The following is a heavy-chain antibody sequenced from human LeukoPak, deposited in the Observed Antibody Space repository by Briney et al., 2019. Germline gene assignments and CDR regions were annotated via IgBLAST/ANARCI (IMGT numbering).Heavy chain of an antibody. CDR2: ISYDGSSK. D-gene: IGHD3-10*01. CDR1: GFTFSNYA. Sequence: GGSLRLSCAASGFTFSNYAMHWVRQAPGKGLEWVAIISYDGSSKYYADSVKGRFTISRDNSKNTLYLQMNSLRAEDTAVYYCARPYGSGSYPLWGRGTLVTVSS. V-gene: IGHV3-30*03. J-gene: IGHJ2*01. CDR3: ARPYGSGSYPL.